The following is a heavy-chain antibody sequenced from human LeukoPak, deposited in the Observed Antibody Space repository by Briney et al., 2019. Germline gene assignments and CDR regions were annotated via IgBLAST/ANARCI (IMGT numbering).Heavy chain of an antibody. D-gene: IGHD3-16*02. CDR3: AKRTVWGSYRSQQIDY. J-gene: IGHJ4*02. CDR2: ISGSGGST. V-gene: IGHV3-23*01. CDR1: GFTFSSYA. Sequence: GGSLGLSCAASGFTFSSYAMSWVRQAPGKGLEWVSAISGSGGSTYYADSVKGWFTISRDNSKNTLYLQMNSLRAEDTAVYYCAKRTVWGSYRSQQIDYWGQGTLVTVS.